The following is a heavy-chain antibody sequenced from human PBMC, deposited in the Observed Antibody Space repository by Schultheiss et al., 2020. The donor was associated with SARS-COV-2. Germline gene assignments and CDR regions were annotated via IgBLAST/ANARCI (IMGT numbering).Heavy chain of an antibody. CDR3: ARDGYSYGPYGMDV. D-gene: IGHD5-18*01. CDR2: IYYSGST. V-gene: IGHV4-30-4*01. J-gene: IGHJ6*02. CDR1: GGSISSGDYY. Sequence: SQTLSLTCTVSGGSISSGDYYWSWIRQPPGKGLEWIGYIYYSGSTYYNPSLKSRVTISVDTSKNQFSLRLNSVTAADTAVYYCARDGYSYGPYGMDVWGQGTTVTVSS.